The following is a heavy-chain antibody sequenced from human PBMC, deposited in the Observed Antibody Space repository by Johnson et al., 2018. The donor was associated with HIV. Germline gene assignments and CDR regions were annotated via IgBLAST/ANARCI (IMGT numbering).Heavy chain of an antibody. CDR1: GFDFGAFG. V-gene: IGHV3-33*05. CDR3: VRGLDI. Sequence: VQLVESGVGEVQPGGSLRLSCVASGFDFGAFGMNWVRQAPGKGLEWVAFISYDGSNKHYADSVKGRFTISRDNSKNTLYLQMNSLRAEDTAVYYCVRGLDIWGQGTEVTVSS. CDR2: ISYDGSNK. J-gene: IGHJ3*02.